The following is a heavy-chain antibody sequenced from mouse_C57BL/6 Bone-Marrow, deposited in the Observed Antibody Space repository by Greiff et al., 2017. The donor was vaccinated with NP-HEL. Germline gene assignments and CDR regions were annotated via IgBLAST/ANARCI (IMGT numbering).Heavy chain of an antibody. CDR1: GYTFTDYY. D-gene: IGHD1-1*01. V-gene: IGHV1-19*01. CDR2: INPYNGGT. CDR3: ANYYGSSWFAY. J-gene: IGHJ3*01. Sequence: VQLQQSGPVLVKPGASVKMSCKASGYTFTDYYMNWVKQSHGKSLEWIGVINPYNGGTSYNQKFKGKATLTVDKSSSTAYMELNSLTSEDSAVYYCANYYGSSWFAYWRQGTLVTVSA.